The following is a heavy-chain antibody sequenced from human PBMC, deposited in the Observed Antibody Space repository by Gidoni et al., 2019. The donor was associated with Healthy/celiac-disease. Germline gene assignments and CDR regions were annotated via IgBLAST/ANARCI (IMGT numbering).Heavy chain of an antibody. CDR3: ARSTGRFEL. CDR2: INHSGST. CDR1: GGSFSGYY. D-gene: IGHD4-17*01. Sequence: QLQQWGTGLLKPSETLSLTCAVYGGSFSGYYWSWIRQPPGKGLEWIGEINHSGSTNYNPSLKSRVTISVDTSKNQFSLNLSSVTAADTAVYYCARSTGRFELWGQGTLVTVSS. J-gene: IGHJ5*02. V-gene: IGHV4-34*01.